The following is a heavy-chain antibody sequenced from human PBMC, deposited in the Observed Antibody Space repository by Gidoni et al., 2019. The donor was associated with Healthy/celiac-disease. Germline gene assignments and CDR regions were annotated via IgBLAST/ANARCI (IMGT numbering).Heavy chain of an antibody. CDR2: ISSSSSYI. CDR3: AREGSLYGSGSYYYYYYGMDV. D-gene: IGHD3-10*01. Sequence: EVQLVESGGGLVKPGGSLRLSCSASGFTFSSYSMNWVRQAPGKGLEWVSSISSSSSYIYYADSVKGRFTISRDNAKNSLYLQRNSLRAEDTAVYYCAREGSLYGSGSYYYYYYGMDVWGQGTTVTVSS. J-gene: IGHJ6*02. CDR1: GFTFSSYS. V-gene: IGHV3-21*01.